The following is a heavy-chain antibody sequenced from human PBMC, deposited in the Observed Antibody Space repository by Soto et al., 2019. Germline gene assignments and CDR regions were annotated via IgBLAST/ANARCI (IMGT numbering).Heavy chain of an antibody. Sequence: SETLFLTCTVSGDSISGNYWSWIRQPPGKRLEWIGYMYYTGSTNYNPSLKSRVTISVDTSKKQFSLKLNSVTAADTAVYYCARQGHYYDSSGYSWFDSWGQGTLVTVSS. CDR1: GDSISGNY. V-gene: IGHV4-59*08. J-gene: IGHJ5*01. CDR2: MYYTGST. CDR3: ARQGHYYDSSGYSWFDS. D-gene: IGHD3-22*01.